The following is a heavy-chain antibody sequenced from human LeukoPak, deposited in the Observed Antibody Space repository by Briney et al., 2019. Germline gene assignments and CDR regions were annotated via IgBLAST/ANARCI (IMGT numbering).Heavy chain of an antibody. CDR3: ARAPMTNYFDP. CDR2: INHSGST. CDR1: GGSFSGYY. V-gene: IGHV4-34*01. Sequence: SETLSLTCAVYGGSFSGYYWSWIRQPPGKGLEWIGEINHSGSTNYNPSLKSRVTISVDTSKNQFSLKLSSVTAADTAVYYCARAPMTNYFDPWGQGTLVTVSS. J-gene: IGHJ5*02. D-gene: IGHD4/OR15-4a*01.